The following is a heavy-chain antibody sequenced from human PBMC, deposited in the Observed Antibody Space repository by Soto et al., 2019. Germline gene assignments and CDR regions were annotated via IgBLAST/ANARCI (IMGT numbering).Heavy chain of an antibody. CDR1: GFTVSTKY. CDR2: IYSGGST. J-gene: IGHJ4*02. Sequence: EVQLVESGGGLVQPGGSLRLSCAASGFTVSTKYMSWVRQAPGKGLEWVSVIYSGGSTFYADSVRGRFTSSRDNSKNTGNLQMNSLRAEDTAVYYCARDPWAADYWGQGTLVTVSS. CDR3: ARDPWAADY. D-gene: IGHD1-26*01. V-gene: IGHV3-66*01.